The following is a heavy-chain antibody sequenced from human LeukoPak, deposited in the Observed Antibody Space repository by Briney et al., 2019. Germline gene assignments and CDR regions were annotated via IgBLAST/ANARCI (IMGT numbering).Heavy chain of an antibody. J-gene: IGHJ6*03. V-gene: IGHV4-4*07. CDR3: ARDSTVTTSTIPTYYMDV. CDR1: GGSISSYY. Sequence: PSETLSLTCTVSGGSISSYYWSWIRQPAGKGLEGIGRIYTSGSTNYNPSLKSRVTISVDKSKNQFSLKLSSVTAADTAVYYCARDSTVTTSTIPTYYMDVWGKGTTVTVSS. CDR2: IYTSGST. D-gene: IGHD4-11*01.